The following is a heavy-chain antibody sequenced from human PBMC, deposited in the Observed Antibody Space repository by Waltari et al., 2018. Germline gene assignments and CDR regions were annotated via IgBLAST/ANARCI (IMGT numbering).Heavy chain of an antibody. CDR1: GFTFDEFA. J-gene: IGHJ3*01. D-gene: IGHD1-26*01. CDR2: IGGNSGNI. V-gene: IGHV3-9*01. CDR3: ARDFAGSPTGAFDV. Sequence: QLVESGGDWVQPGGSLRLSCVASGFTFDEFAIHWVRQVPGKGLEWVSGIGGNSGNIAYGDFVKGRFIISRDNAKNSLYLQMNSLRREDTALYYCARDFAGSPTGAFDVWGQGTMVTVSS.